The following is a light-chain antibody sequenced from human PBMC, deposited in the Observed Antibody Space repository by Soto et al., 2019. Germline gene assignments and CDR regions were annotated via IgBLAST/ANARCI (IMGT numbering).Light chain of an antibody. V-gene: IGKV1-39*01. CDR1: QSLSSY. Sequence: DIQMTQSPSSLSASVGDRVTITCRASQSLSSYLNWYQQKPGKAPKLLIYAASSLQSGVPSRFSGSGSATDFTLTISSLQPEDFATFYCQQSYSTPPSTFGQGTKLEIK. CDR2: AAS. CDR3: QQSYSTPPST. J-gene: IGKJ2*01.